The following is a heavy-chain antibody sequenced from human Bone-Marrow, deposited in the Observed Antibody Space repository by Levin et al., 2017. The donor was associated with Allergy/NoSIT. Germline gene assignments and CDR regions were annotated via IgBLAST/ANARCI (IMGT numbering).Heavy chain of an antibody. D-gene: IGHD1-26*01. CDR3: ARISVLGASAWVWFDP. CDR2: IYHGGNT. CDR1: GGYISGYH. V-gene: IGHV4-59*01. J-gene: IGHJ5*02. Sequence: SETLSLTCSVSGGYISGYHWSWIRQPPGKGLEWIGNIYHGGNTNYNPSFKSRITMSLDTSKNEFSLKLTSVTASDTAVYYCARISVLGASAWVWFDPWGQGTLVSVSS.